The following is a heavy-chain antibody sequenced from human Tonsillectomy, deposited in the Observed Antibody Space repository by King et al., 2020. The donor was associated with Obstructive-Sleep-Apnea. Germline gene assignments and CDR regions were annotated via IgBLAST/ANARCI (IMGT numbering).Heavy chain of an antibody. CDR3: ARGSYPVIYYFDY. V-gene: IGHV3-21*01. Sequence: VQLVESGGGLVKPGGSLRLSCAASGFTFSSYSMNWVRQAPGKGLEWVSSISSSSSYIYYADSVKCRFTISRDNAKNSLYLQMNSLRAEDTAVYYCARGSYPVIYYFDYWGQGTLVTVSS. CDR1: GFTFSSYS. J-gene: IGHJ4*02. CDR2: ISSSSSYI. D-gene: IGHD1-26*01.